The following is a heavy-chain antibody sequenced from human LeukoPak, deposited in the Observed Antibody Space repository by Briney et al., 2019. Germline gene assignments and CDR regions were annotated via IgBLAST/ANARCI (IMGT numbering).Heavy chain of an antibody. D-gene: IGHD1-26*01. V-gene: IGHV3-49*04. CDR2: IRSRPYGGTT. CDR1: GFTFGDYA. Sequence: GGSLRLSCTASGFTFGDYAVSWVRQAPGKGLEWVGFIRSRPYGGTTEYAASVKGRFTISRDDSKSIAFLQMNSLKTEDTAVYYCTSDRVGATSPFDYWGQGTLVTVSS. CDR3: TSDRVGATSPFDY. J-gene: IGHJ4*02.